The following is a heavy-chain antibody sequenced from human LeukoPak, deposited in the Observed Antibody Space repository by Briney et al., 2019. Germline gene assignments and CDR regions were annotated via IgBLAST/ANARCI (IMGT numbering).Heavy chain of an antibody. D-gene: IGHD4-23*01. Sequence: GGSLRLSCAASGFTFSSYAMYWVRQAPGKGLEWVSTIRGSGGTTYYADSVKGRFTISRDNSKNTLYLQMNSLRAEDTAVYYCARDARDGYGGNPFDYWGQGTLVTVSS. CDR2: IRGSGGTT. V-gene: IGHV3-23*01. CDR3: ARDARDGYGGNPFDY. J-gene: IGHJ4*02. CDR1: GFTFSSYA.